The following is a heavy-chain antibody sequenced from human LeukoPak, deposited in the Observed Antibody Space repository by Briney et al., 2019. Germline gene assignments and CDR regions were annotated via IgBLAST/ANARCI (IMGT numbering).Heavy chain of an antibody. CDR3: AREKRDSSSWYAGPMDV. CDR1: GFTFSSYA. Sequence: GGSLRLSCAASGFTFSSYAMSWVRQAPGKGLEWVSAISGSGGSIYYADSVKGRFTISRDNAKNSLYLQMNSLRAEDTAVYYCAREKRDSSSWYAGPMDVWGKGTTVTVSS. V-gene: IGHV3-23*01. D-gene: IGHD6-13*01. CDR2: ISGSGGSI. J-gene: IGHJ6*04.